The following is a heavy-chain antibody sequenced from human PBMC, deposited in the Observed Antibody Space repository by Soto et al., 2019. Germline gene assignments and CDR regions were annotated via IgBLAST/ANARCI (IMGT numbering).Heavy chain of an antibody. CDR1: GGSISSYY. Sequence: QVQLQESGPGLVKPSETLSLTCTVSGGSISSYYWSRIRQPPGKGLEWIGFIFYSGSTSYNPSLKSRVTISLDTSEYQFSLKLNSVTAADTAVYYCASMIGDPVLSFDSWGQGTLVAVSS. V-gene: IGHV4-59*01. J-gene: IGHJ5*01. CDR3: ASMIGDPVLSFDS. CDR2: IFYSGST. D-gene: IGHD3-10*02.